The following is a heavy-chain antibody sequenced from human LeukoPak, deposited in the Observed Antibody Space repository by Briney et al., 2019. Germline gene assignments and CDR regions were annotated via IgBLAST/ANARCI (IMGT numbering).Heavy chain of an antibody. CDR3: ARAIRVGATLYYFDY. Sequence: SETLSLTCTVSGGSISSGGYYWSWIRQHPGKGLEWIGYIYYSGSTYYNPSLKSRVTISVDTSKNQFSLKLRSVTAADTAVYYCARAIRVGATLYYFDYWGQGTLVTVSS. CDR2: IYYSGST. J-gene: IGHJ4*02. CDR1: GGSISSGGYY. D-gene: IGHD1-26*01. V-gene: IGHV4-31*03.